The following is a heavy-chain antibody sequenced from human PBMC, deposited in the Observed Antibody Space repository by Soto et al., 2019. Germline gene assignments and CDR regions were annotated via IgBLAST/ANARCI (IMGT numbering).Heavy chain of an antibody. J-gene: IGHJ4*02. V-gene: IGHV4-59*01. CDR2: IYSSGST. Sequence: QVQLQESGPGLVKPSETLTLTCSVSGNSISSYYWSWIRQPPGKGLEWIGYIYSSGSTNYNPSLKSRVTISVDMSRNQFSLKLSSVTATDTAVYYCATGRFSGSYQLDYWGQGTLVTVSS. CDR3: ATGRFSGSYQLDY. CDR1: GNSISSYY. D-gene: IGHD1-26*01.